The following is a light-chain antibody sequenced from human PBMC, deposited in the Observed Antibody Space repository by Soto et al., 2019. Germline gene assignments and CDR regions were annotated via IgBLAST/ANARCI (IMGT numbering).Light chain of an antibody. CDR1: TSKIGSNT. CDR2: SNN. Sequence: QSVLTQPPSASGTPGQRVTISCSGGTSKIGSNTINWYQHLPGMAPKLLIYSNNQRPSGVPDQFSGSKSGTSASLAISRLQSEDEADFYCRAWDDTLNGWVFGGGTKVTVL. J-gene: IGLJ3*02. CDR3: RAWDDTLNGWV. V-gene: IGLV1-44*01.